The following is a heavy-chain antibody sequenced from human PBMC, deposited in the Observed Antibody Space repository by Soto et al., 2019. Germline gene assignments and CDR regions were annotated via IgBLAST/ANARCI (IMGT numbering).Heavy chain of an antibody. CDR3: ARDGYYDSSGYRSDFDY. J-gene: IGHJ4*02. CDR1: GYTFTSYG. Sequence: QVQLVQSGAEVKKPGASVKVSCKASGYTFTSYGISWVRQAPGQGLEWMGWISAYNGNTNYAQKLQGRVTMTTDTSTSSAYMELRSLRSDDTAVYYCARDGYYDSSGYRSDFDYWGQGTLVTVSS. CDR2: ISAYNGNT. V-gene: IGHV1-18*01. D-gene: IGHD3-22*01.